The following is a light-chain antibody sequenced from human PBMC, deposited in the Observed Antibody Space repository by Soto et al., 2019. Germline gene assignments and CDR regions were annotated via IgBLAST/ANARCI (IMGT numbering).Light chain of an antibody. CDR3: TSYSGSNTPYV. J-gene: IGLJ1*01. CDR2: EVT. CDR1: SSDVGGYNY. V-gene: IGLV2-8*01. Sequence: QCALTQPPSASGSPGQSVTISCTGTSSDVGGYNYVSWYQHHPGKAPKLMISEVTNRPSGVPDRFSGSKSGNTASLTVSGLQAEDEADYYCTSYSGSNTPYVFGTGTKVTVL.